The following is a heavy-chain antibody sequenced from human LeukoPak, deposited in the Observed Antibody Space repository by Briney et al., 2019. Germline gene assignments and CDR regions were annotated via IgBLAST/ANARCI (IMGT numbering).Heavy chain of an antibody. D-gene: IGHD3-22*01. J-gene: IGHJ3*02. CDR1: GGTFSSYA. CDR3: ARELVVGDAFDI. V-gene: IGHV1-69*05. CDR2: IIPIFGTA. Sequence: GASVKVSXKASGGTFSSYAISWVRQAPGQGLEWMGRIIPIFGTADYAQKFQGRVTITTDESTSTAYMELSSQRSEDTAVYYCARELVVGDAFDIWGQGTMVTVSS.